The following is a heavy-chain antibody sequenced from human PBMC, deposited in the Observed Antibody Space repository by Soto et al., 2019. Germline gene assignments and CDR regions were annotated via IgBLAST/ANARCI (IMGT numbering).Heavy chain of an antibody. Sequence: GGSLRLSCTASGFTFSSYAMSWVRQAPGKGLEWVSAISGSGGSTYYADSVKGRFTISRDNSKNTLYLQMNSLRAEDTAVYYCAKDRYLVGVFDYWGQGTLVTVSS. CDR2: ISGSGGST. CDR1: GFTFSSYA. D-gene: IGHD1-26*01. J-gene: IGHJ4*02. V-gene: IGHV3-23*01. CDR3: AKDRYLVGVFDY.